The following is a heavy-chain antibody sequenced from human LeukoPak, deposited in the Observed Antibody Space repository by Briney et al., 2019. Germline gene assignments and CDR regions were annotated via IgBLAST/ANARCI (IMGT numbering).Heavy chain of an antibody. CDR2: IYYSGTT. Sequence: PSETLSLTCTVSGGSISSGDDYWSWIRQPPGKGLEWIGYIYYSGTTDYNPSLKSRVTISVDTSKNEFSLKLSSVTAADTAVYYCARDSALRSGGSKAFHIWGQGTMVTVSS. V-gene: IGHV4-30-4*01. D-gene: IGHD2-15*01. J-gene: IGHJ3*02. CDR3: ARDSALRSGGSKAFHI. CDR1: GGSISSGDDY.